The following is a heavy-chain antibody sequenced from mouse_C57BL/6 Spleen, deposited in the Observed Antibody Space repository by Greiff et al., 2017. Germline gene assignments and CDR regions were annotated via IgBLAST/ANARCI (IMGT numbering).Heavy chain of an antibody. Sequence: VKVVESGPELVKPGASVKISCKASGYAFSSSWMNWVKQRPGKGLEWIGRIYPGDGDTNYNGKFKGKATLTADKSSSTAYMQLSSLTSEDSAVYFCARAGLNAMDYWGQGTSVTVSS. CDR3: ARAGLNAMDY. CDR2: IYPGDGDT. V-gene: IGHV1-82*01. CDR1: GYAFSSSW. J-gene: IGHJ4*01. D-gene: IGHD1-3*01.